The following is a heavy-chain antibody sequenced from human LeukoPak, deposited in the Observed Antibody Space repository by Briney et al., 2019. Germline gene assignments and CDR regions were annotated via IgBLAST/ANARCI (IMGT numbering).Heavy chain of an antibody. J-gene: IGHJ6*03. D-gene: IGHD3/OR15-3a*01. CDR2: ISGSI. CDR1: GASISSHY. V-gene: IGHV4-59*11. Sequence: PSETLSLTCAVSGASISSHYWSWIRQPPGKGLEWIGDISGSISDNPTLKSRVAVSVDPSQKQVSLSRTSVTAADTAVYNCARVLAIFGLDTTDFYMDVWGKGTSVTVSS. CDR3: ARVLAIFGLDTTDFYMDV.